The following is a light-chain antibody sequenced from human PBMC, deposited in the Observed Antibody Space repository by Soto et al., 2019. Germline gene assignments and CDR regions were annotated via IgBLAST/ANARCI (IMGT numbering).Light chain of an antibody. J-gene: IGLJ1*01. CDR3: TSYAGTYHLYF. CDR1: SSDVGAYNY. CDR2: EVS. Sequence: QSALTQPPSASGSPGQSVTISCTGTSSDVGAYNYVSWYQQHPGKAPKLMIYEVSKRPSGVPDRFSGSKSGNTASLTVSGLQAEDVADYYCTSYAGTYHLYFFGTGTKLTVL. V-gene: IGLV2-8*01.